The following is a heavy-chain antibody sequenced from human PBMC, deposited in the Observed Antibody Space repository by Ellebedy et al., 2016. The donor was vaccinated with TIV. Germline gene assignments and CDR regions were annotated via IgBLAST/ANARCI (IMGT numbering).Heavy chain of an antibody. CDR2: IYDSGST. V-gene: IGHV4-59*08. CDR1: GGSMSTYY. CDR3: ARHADDGLYNWFDS. D-gene: IGHD1-1*01. Sequence: PSETLSLTCTVSGGSMSTYYWSWIRQPPGKGLEWIGYIYDSGSTNYNPSLKSRVTISVDTSKNQFSLKLSSVTAADTAVYFCARHADDGLYNWFDSWGQGTLVTVSS. J-gene: IGHJ5*01.